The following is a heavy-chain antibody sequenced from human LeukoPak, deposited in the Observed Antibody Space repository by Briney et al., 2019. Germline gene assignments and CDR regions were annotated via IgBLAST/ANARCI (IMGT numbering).Heavy chain of an antibody. CDR3: ARGPYYDILTGGYYYYMDV. D-gene: IGHD3-9*01. V-gene: IGHV4-38-2*02. Sequence: SETLSLTCTVSGYSISSGYYWGWIRQPPGKWLEWIGSIYHSGSTYYNPSLRSTVTISVATSKNQFSLKLSSVTAADTAAYYCARGPYYDILTGGYYYYMDVWGKGTTVTVSS. CDR1: GYSISSGYY. J-gene: IGHJ6*03. CDR2: IYHSGST.